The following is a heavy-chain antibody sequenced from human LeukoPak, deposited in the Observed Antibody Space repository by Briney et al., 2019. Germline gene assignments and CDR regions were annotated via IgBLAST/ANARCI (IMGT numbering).Heavy chain of an antibody. D-gene: IGHD6-19*01. J-gene: IGHJ4*02. V-gene: IGHV4-59*12. CDR3: ARGPIAVAEFDY. CDR1: GGSISSYY. CDR2: IYYSGST. Sequence: KPSETLSLTCTVSGGSISSYYWSWIRQPPGKGLEWIGYIYYSGSTNYNPSLKSRVTISVDTSKNQFSLKLSSVTAADTAVYYCARGPIAVAEFDYWGQGTLVTVSS.